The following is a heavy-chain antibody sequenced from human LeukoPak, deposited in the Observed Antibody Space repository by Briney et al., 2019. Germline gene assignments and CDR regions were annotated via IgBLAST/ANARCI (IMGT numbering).Heavy chain of an antibody. D-gene: IGHD3-10*01. CDR1: GYTFTSYA. Sequence: ASVKVSCKASGYTFTSYAMHWVRQAPGQRLEWMGWSNAGNGNTKYSQKFQGRVTITRGTSASTAYMELSSLRSEDTAVCYYARTFYGSGETSVPYRGAFDIWGQGTMVTVSS. CDR2: SNAGNGNT. V-gene: IGHV1-3*01. CDR3: ARTFYGSGETSVPYRGAFDI. J-gene: IGHJ3*02.